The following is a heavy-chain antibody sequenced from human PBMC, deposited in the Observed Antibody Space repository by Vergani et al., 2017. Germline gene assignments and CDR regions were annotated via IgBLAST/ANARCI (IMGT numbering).Heavy chain of an antibody. J-gene: IGHJ5*02. CDR3: ASTIITQPAVIPGP. V-gene: IGHV4-61*02. CDR1: GGSISSGSYY. CDR2: IYTSGST. D-gene: IGHD3-10*01. Sequence: QVQLQESGPGLVKPSQTLSLTCTVSGGSISSGSYYWSWTRQPAGKGLEWIGHIYTSGSTTYNPSLKSRVTMSVDTSKNQFSLRLSSVTAADTAVYYCASTIITQPAVIPGPWGQGTLVTVSS.